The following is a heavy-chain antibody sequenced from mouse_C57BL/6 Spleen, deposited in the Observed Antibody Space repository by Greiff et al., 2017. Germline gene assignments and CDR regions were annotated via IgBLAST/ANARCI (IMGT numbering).Heavy chain of an antibody. J-gene: IGHJ3*01. D-gene: IGHD4-1*01. V-gene: IGHV1-15*01. CDR2: IDPETGGT. Sequence: QVHVKQSGAELVRPGASVTLSCKASGYTFTDYEMHWVKQTPVHGLEWIGAIDPETGGTAYNQKFKGKAILTADKSSSTAYMELRSLTSEDSAVYYCTRYWDGFADWGQGTLVTVSA. CDR3: TRYWDGFAD. CDR1: GYTFTDYE.